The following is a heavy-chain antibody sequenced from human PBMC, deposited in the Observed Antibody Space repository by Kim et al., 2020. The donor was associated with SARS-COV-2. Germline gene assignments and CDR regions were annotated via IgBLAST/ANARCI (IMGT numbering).Heavy chain of an antibody. Sequence: SETLSLTCTVSGGSISSGDYYWSWIRQPPGKGLEWIGYIYYSGSTYYNPSLKSRVTISVDTSKNQFSLKLSSVTAADTAVYYCARVAVAGPLADGAFDIWGQGTMVTVSS. CDR3: ARVAVAGPLADGAFDI. J-gene: IGHJ3*02. CDR1: GGSISSGDYY. CDR2: IYYSGST. D-gene: IGHD6-19*01. V-gene: IGHV4-30-4*01.